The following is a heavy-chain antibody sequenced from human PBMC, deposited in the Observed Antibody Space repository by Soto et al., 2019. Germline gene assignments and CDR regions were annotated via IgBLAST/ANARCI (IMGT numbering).Heavy chain of an antibody. D-gene: IGHD5-12*01. CDR1: GFTFSSYA. J-gene: IGHJ6*02. CDR2: ISSNGGST. Sequence: GGSLRLSCSASGFTFSSYAMHWVRQAPGKGLEYVSAISSNGGSTYYADSVKGRFTISRDNSKNTLYLQMSSLRAEDTAVYYCVKAVDIVAHAYGMDVWGQGTTVTVSS. CDR3: VKAVDIVAHAYGMDV. V-gene: IGHV3-64D*08.